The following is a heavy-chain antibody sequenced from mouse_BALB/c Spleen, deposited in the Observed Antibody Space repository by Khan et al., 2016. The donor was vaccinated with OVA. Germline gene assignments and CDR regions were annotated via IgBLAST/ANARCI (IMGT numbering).Heavy chain of an antibody. D-gene: IGHD1-2*01. CDR2: INPYNGGS. Sequence: VQLQQSGPELVKPGDSMKISCKASGYSFTDYTLNWVKQSHGKTLEWIGLINPYNGGSNYNQKFKGKATLTVDKSSSTAYMELHSLSSEDSAIYYCDRSGYEGFDYWGQGTLVTVSA. J-gene: IGHJ3*01. V-gene: IGHV1-34*02. CDR1: GYSFTDYT. CDR3: DRSGYEGFDY.